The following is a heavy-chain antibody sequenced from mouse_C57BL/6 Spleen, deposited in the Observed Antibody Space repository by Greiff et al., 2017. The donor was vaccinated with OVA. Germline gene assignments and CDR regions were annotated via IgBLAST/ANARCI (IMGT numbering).Heavy chain of an antibody. V-gene: IGHV14-4*01. Sequence: DVQLQESGAELVRPGASVKLSCTASGFNIKDDYMHWVKQRPEQGLEWIGWIDPENGDTEYASKFQGKATITADTSSNTAYLQLSSLTSEDTAVYYCTTDYYGIAYWGQGTLVTVSA. CDR3: TTDYYGIAY. CDR1: GFNIKDDY. J-gene: IGHJ3*01. D-gene: IGHD1-1*01. CDR2: IDPENGDT.